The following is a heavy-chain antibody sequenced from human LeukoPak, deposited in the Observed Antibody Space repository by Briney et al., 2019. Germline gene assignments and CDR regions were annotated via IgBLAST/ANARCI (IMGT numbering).Heavy chain of an antibody. Sequence: GGSLRLSCAASGFTFSSYAMSWVRQAPGKGLEWVSAISGSGGSTYYADSVKGRFTISRDNPKNTLYLQMNSLRAEDTAVYYCAKDLEVVAVATSQDYWGQGTLVTVSS. V-gene: IGHV3-23*01. CDR2: ISGSGGST. CDR1: GFTFSSYA. CDR3: AKDLEVVAVATSQDY. D-gene: IGHD2-15*01. J-gene: IGHJ4*02.